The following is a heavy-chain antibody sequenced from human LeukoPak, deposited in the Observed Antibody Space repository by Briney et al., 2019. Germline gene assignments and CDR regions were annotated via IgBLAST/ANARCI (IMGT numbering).Heavy chain of an antibody. CDR2: ISGSGGST. Sequence: PGGSLRLFCAASGFTCSSYAMSWVRQAPGKGLEWVSAISGSGGSTYYADSVKGRFTISRDNSKNTLYLQMNSLRAEDTAVYYCAKDRIAATDYWGQGTLVTVSS. CDR1: GFTCSSYA. CDR3: AKDRIAATDY. V-gene: IGHV3-23*01. J-gene: IGHJ4*02. D-gene: IGHD6-13*01.